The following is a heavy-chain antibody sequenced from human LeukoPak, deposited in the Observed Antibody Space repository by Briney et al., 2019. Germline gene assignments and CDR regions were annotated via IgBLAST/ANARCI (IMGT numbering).Heavy chain of an antibody. CDR1: GYTLTELF. Sequence: EASVKVSCKVSGYTLTELFMHWVRQAPGKGLEWMGGFDPEDGETIYAQKFQGRVTMTEDTSTDTAYMELSSLRSEDTAVYYCATWGPDFDWPNDYWGQGTLVTVSS. V-gene: IGHV1-24*01. J-gene: IGHJ4*02. D-gene: IGHD3-9*01. CDR2: FDPEDGET. CDR3: ATWGPDFDWPNDY.